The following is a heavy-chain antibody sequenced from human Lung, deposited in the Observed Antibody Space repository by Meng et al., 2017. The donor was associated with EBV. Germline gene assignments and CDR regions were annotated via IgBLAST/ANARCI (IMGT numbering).Heavy chain of an antibody. CDR2: IYYSGST. CDR3: ARVSSGWDYFDY. V-gene: IGHV4-31*03. CDR1: GGSVSRGGHY. Sequence: LPGSCHGLVKPSPTLSLPCTVSGGSVSRGGHYWTWIRQHPGKGLEWFGPIYYSGSTFYNPSLKRRVIISIDTSKNQFSLNLRSVTAADTAVYYCARVSSGWDYFDYWGQGTLVTVSS. D-gene: IGHD6-19*01. J-gene: IGHJ4*02.